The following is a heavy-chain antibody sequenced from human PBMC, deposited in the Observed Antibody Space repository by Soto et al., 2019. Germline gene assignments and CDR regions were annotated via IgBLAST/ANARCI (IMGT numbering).Heavy chain of an antibody. J-gene: IGHJ5*02. CDR1: GFTFSSYS. D-gene: IGHD1-26*01. CDR2: ISSSSSTI. Sequence: EVQLVESGGGLVQPGGSLRLSCAASGFTFSSYSMNWVRQAPGKGLEWVSYISSSSSTIYYADSVKRRFTISRDNAKNSRYLQMNSLRDEDTAVYYCAREGGSLDWFDPWGQLTLVTVSS. CDR3: AREGGSLDWFDP. V-gene: IGHV3-48*02.